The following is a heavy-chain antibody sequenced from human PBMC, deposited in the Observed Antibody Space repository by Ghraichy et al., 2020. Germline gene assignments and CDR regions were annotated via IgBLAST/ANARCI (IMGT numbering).Heavy chain of an antibody. V-gene: IGHV3-74*01. CDR1: GFTFSSYW. J-gene: IGHJ5*02. CDR2: ISTDGSRT. Sequence: GGSLRLSCAASGFTFSSYWMHWVRQAPGKGLVWVSSISTDGSRTSYAYSVKGRFTISRDNAKNTLYLQMNSLRAEDTAVYYCARDPYCSSTNCYTGSWFDPWGLGSLVTVSS. CDR3: ARDPYCSSTNCYTGSWFDP. D-gene: IGHD2-2*02.